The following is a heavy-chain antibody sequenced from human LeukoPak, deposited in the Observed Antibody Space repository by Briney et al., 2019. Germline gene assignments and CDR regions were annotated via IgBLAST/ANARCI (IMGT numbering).Heavy chain of an antibody. CDR3: AGGYYTISINY. J-gene: IGHJ4*02. CDR2: INHSGST. Sequence: PSGTLSLTCAVYGGSFSGYYWSWIRQPPGKGLEWIGEINHSGSTNYNPSLKSRVTISVDTSKNQFSLKLSSVTAADTAVYYCAGGYYTISINYWGQGTLVTVSS. V-gene: IGHV4-34*01. CDR1: GGSFSGYY. D-gene: IGHD3-3*01.